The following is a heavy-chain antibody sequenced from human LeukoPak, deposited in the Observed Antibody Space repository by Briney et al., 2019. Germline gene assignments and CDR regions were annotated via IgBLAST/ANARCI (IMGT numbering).Heavy chain of an antibody. CDR3: AREFEGTASGAGY. D-gene: IGHD3-16*01. Sequence: GGSLRLSCAASGFIFSRYSMNWVRQAPGKGLEWVASMSVGSGLIYYAESVRGRFTVSRDNAKNSLYPQMKSLRADDTAVYYCAREFEGTASGAGYWGQGTLVTVSS. J-gene: IGHJ4*02. V-gene: IGHV3-21*01. CDR1: GFIFSRYS. CDR2: MSVGSGLI.